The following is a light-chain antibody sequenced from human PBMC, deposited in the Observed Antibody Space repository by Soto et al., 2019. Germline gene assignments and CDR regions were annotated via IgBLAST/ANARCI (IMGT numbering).Light chain of an antibody. Sequence: QSVLTQPASVSGSPGQSIAISCTGTTSDVGDYNYVSWYQQHPGKAPKLMIFDVSRRPSGVSDRFSGSKSGNTASLTISGLQAEDEADYYCSSYTTGSTLDVFGTGTKLTVL. V-gene: IGLV2-14*01. CDR1: TSDVGDYNY. CDR3: SSYTTGSTLDV. J-gene: IGLJ1*01. CDR2: DVS.